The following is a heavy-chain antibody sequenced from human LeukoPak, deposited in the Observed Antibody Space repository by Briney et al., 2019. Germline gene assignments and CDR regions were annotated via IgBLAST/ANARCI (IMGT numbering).Heavy chain of an antibody. V-gene: IGHV3-15*01. J-gene: IGHJ4*02. CDR1: GFTFSSYA. CDR3: TTDSVVVTAIRGY. D-gene: IGHD2-21*02. Sequence: GGSLRLSCAASGFTFSSYAMSWVRQAPGKGLEWVGRIKSKTDGGTTDYAAPVKGRFTISRDDSKNTLYRQMNSLKTEDTAVYYCTTDSVVVTAIRGYWGQGILVTVSS. CDR2: IKSKTDGGTT.